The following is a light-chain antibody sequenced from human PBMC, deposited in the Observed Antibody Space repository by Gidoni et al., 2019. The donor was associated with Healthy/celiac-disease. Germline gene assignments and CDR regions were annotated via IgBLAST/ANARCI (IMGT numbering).Light chain of an antibody. CDR2: DAS. CDR1: QSVSSY. V-gene: IGKV3-11*01. J-gene: IGKJ1*01. Sequence: EIVLTQSPATLSLSPAESATLSCRASQSVSSYLAWYQQKPGQAPRLLIYDASNRATGIPARFSGSGSGTDVTLTISSLEPEDFAVYYCQQRSNWPPTFGQGTKVEIK. CDR3: QQRSNWPPT.